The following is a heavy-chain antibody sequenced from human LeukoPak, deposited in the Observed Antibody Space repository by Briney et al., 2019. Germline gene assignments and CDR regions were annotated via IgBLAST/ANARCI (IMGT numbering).Heavy chain of an antibody. CDR3: ARGHVDTTMTGEFDY. V-gene: IGHV3-7*01. CDR2: IKYDESEK. J-gene: IGHJ4*02. D-gene: IGHD5-18*01. CDR1: GFTFSTYW. Sequence: GGSLRLSCAASGFTFSTYWMSWVRQAPGKGLEWVANIKYDESEKYYVDSVKGRFTISRDNAKNSLFLQMNSLRVEDTAVYYCARGHVDTTMTGEFDYWGQGTLVTVSS.